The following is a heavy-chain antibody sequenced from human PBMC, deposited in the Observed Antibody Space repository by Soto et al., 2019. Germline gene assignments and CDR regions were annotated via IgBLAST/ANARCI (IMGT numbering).Heavy chain of an antibody. V-gene: IGHV4-59*01. CDR1: GGSISSYY. CDR2: IYYSGST. J-gene: IGHJ4*02. D-gene: IGHD2-15*01. CDR3: VADEVVVAATYHDY. Sequence: SETLSLTCTVSGGSISSYYWSWIRQPPGKGLEWIGYIYYSGSTNYNPSLKSRVTISVDTSKNQFSLKLSSVTAADTAVYYCVADEVVVAATYHDYWGQGTLVTVSS.